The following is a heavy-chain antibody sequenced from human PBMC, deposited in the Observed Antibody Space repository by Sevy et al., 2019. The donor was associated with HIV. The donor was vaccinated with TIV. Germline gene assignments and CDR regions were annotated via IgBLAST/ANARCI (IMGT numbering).Heavy chain of an antibody. CDR1: GFTFSSYS. V-gene: IGHV3-21*01. J-gene: IGHJ3*02. CDR3: ARRDCTITSCHRGDAFDI. CDR2: ISGSSNYI. D-gene: IGHD2-2*01. Sequence: GGSLRLSCAASGFTFSSYSMNWVRQAPGKGLEWVSSISGSSNYIYYADSMKGRFTISRDNAKNSLYLQMNSLRAEDTVVYYCARRDCTITSCHRGDAFDIWGQGTMVTVSS.